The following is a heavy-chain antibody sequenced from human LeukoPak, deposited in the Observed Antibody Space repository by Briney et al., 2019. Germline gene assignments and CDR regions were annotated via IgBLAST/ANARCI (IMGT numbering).Heavy chain of an antibody. V-gene: IGHV4-59*01. D-gene: IGHD3/OR15-3a*01. CDR2: IYYSGST. Sequence: PSETLSLTCTVSGGSINGYYWSWMRQPPGKGLEWIGYIYYSGSTNYNPSLKSRVTISVDTSKNQCSLKLSSVTAADTAVYYCARARSDLFDYWGQGTLVTVSS. CDR3: ARARSDLFDY. J-gene: IGHJ4*02. CDR1: GGSINGYY.